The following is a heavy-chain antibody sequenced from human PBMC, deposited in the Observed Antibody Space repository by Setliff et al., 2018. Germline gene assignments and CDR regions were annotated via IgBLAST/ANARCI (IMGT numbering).Heavy chain of an antibody. Sequence: SETLSLTCAVSGYSISSGYYWGWIRQPPGKGLEWIGNIYHSGSTSYNPSLKSRVTISVDTSKNQFSLKLSSVTAADTAVYYCARRPTGPGAPFDIWGHGTMVTVSS. CDR1: GYSISSGYY. CDR2: IYHSGST. V-gene: IGHV4-38-2*01. D-gene: IGHD3-10*01. J-gene: IGHJ3*02. CDR3: ARRPTGPGAPFDI.